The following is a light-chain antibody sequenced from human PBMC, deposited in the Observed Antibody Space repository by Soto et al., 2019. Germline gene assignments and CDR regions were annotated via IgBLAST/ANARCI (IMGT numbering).Light chain of an antibody. V-gene: IGKV1-5*03. CDR3: XXYDTYSRT. Sequence: DIQMTQSPSALSASVGDRVTITCRASQSVSNWLAWYRQKPGEAPKLLIYEGSTLERGVPSRFSGSGSGTXXXXXXXXLQPXDFXXXXXXXYDTYSRTFGQGTKVEVK. J-gene: IGKJ1*01. CDR2: EGS. CDR1: QSVSNW.